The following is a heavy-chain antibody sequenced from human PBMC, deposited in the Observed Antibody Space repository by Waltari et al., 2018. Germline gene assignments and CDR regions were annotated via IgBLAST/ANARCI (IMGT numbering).Heavy chain of an antibody. J-gene: IGHJ5*02. D-gene: IGHD2-21*02. CDR2: IYYTGST. CDR1: GGSISGFY. CDR3: ARGGGGDWEWFDP. V-gene: IGHV4-59*01. Sequence: QVQLQESGPSLLKPSETLSLICTVSGGSISGFYWSWVRQPPGKGLDWIGYIYYTGSTNFNPSLKGRVPMSVDTSKTQFSLKLSSVTAADTVFYYCARGGGGDWEWFDPWGQGTLVTVSS.